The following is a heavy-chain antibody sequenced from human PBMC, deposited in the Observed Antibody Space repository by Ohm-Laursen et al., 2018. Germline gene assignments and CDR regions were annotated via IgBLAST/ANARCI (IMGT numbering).Heavy chain of an antibody. Sequence: SDTLSLTCTVSGGSISSSSYYWGWIRQPPGKGLEWIGSIYYSGSTYYNPSLKSRVTISVDASKNQFSLKLSSVTAADTAVYYCVGDDSGGSWYGRRGVRQWGQGTLVTVSS. V-gene: IGHV4-39*01. CDR2: IYYSGST. CDR1: GGSISSSSYY. J-gene: IGHJ4*02. CDR3: VGDDSGGSWYGRRGVRQ. D-gene: IGHD6-13*01.